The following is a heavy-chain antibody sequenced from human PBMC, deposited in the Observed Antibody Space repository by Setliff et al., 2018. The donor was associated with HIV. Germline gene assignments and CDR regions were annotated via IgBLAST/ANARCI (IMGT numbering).Heavy chain of an antibody. Sequence: ASVKVSCKASGYTFNNYGISWVRQAPGQGLEWMGGINTANYKTKYSQKFQGRVTITRDTSASTAYMELSSLRSEDTAVYYCAKEGDRYGLDLDYWGQGTLVTVSS. CDR2: INTANYKT. V-gene: IGHV1-3*04. CDR1: GYTFNNYG. CDR3: AKEGDRYGLDLDY. J-gene: IGHJ4*02. D-gene: IGHD5-18*01.